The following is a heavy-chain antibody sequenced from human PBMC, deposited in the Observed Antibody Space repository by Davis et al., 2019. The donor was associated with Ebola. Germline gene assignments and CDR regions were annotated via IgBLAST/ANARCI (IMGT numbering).Heavy chain of an antibody. CDR3: ARSLRTREFDS. CDR2: IRNKVNADTT. D-gene: IGHD2-21*01. V-gene: IGHV3-72*01. Sequence: LSLTCTVSGGSISSGGYYWSWIRQPPGKGLEWVARIRNKVNADTTEYAASVKGRFTISRGDSQNSLSLQMNSLKTEDTAVYYCARSLRTREFDSWGQGTLVTVSS. J-gene: IGHJ4*02. CDR1: GGSISSGGYY.